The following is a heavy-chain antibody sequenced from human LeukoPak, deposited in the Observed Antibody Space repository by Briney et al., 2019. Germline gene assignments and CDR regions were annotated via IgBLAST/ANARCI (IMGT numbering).Heavy chain of an antibody. J-gene: IGHJ4*02. D-gene: IGHD3-16*02. CDR1: GGSISSYY. V-gene: IGHV4-34*01. CDR3: ASLRGAASVIWDFDY. Sequence: SETLSLTCTVSGGSISSYYWSWIRQPPGKGLEWIGEINHSGSTNYNPSLKSRVTISLDASKNQFSLKLSSVTAADTAVYYCASLRGAASVIWDFDYWGQGTLVTVSS. CDR2: INHSGST.